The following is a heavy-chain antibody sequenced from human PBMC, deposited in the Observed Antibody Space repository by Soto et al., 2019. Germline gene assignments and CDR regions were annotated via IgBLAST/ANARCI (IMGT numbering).Heavy chain of an antibody. CDR2: VYSSGST. CDR3: ASQSYDFLTGYYHDY. J-gene: IGHJ4*02. Sequence: SETLSLTCTVSGGSISNYYWSWIRQPPGKGLEWIGYVYSSGSTSYNPSLKSRVTISVDTSKKQFALKLSSVTAADTAVYYCASQSYDFLTGYYHDYWGQGTLVTVS. D-gene: IGHD3-9*01. CDR1: GGSISNYY. V-gene: IGHV4-59*08.